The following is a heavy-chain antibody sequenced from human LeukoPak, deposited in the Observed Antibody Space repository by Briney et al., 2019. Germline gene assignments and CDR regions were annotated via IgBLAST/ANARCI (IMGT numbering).Heavy chain of an antibody. V-gene: IGHV3-43*02. Sequence: GGSLGLSCAASGFTFDDYAMHWVRQAPGKGLEWVSLISGDGGSTYYADSVKGRFTISRDNSKNSLYLQMNSLRTEDTALYYCAKVLNHYYDSSGYQYWGQGTLVTVSS. CDR2: ISGDGGST. CDR3: AKVLNHYYDSSGYQY. CDR1: GFTFDDYA. J-gene: IGHJ4*02. D-gene: IGHD3-22*01.